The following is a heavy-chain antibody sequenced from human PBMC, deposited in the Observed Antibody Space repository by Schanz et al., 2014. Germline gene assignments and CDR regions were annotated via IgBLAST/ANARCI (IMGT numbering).Heavy chain of an antibody. D-gene: IGHD3-10*01. CDR2: ISGSGGST. CDR1: GFTFSSYA. Sequence: EVQLVESGGGWVQPGGSLRLSCAASGFTFSSYAMSWVRQAPGKGLEWVSAISGSGGSTYYADSVKGWFTISRDNSKNTLYLQMNSLRAEDTAVYYCAKGRFGELSAFDIWGQGTMVTVSS. V-gene: IGHV3-23*04. J-gene: IGHJ3*02. CDR3: AKGRFGELSAFDI.